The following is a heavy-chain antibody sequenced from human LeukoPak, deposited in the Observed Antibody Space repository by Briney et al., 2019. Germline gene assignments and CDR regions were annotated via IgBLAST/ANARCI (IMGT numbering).Heavy chain of an antibody. CDR2: IYSGGST. D-gene: IGHD1-26*01. CDR1: GFTFSSYA. CDR3: ASQVGATDY. V-gene: IGHV3-66*04. Sequence: QPGGSLRLSCAASGFTFSSYAMSWVRQAPGKGLEWVSVIYSGGSTYYADSVKGRFTISRDNSKNTLYLQMNSLRAEDTAVYYCASQVGATDYWGQGTLVTVSS. J-gene: IGHJ4*02.